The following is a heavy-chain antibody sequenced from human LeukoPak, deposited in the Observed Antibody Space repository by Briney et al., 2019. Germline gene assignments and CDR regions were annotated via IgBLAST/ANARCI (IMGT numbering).Heavy chain of an antibody. D-gene: IGHD7-27*01. J-gene: IGHJ2*01. CDR1: GGSFSGYY. CDR2: INHSGST. CDR3: ARVRSNWGNWYFDL. Sequence: SETQSLTCAVYGGSFSGYYWSWIRQPPGKGLEWIGEINHSGSTNYNPSLKSRVTISVDTSKKQFSLKLSSVTAADTAVYYCARVRSNWGNWYFDLWGRGTLVTVSS. V-gene: IGHV4-34*01.